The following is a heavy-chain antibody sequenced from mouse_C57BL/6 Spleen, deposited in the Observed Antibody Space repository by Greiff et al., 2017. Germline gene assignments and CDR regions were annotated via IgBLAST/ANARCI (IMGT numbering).Heavy chain of an antibody. CDR2: LSSGSSTI. Sequence: EVKVVESGGGLVKPGGSLKLSCAASGFTFSDYGMHWVRQAPEKGLEWVAYLSSGSSTIYYADTVKGRFTLSRDNAKNTLFLQMTSLRSEDTAMYYCARRDFYWYFDVWGTGTTVTVSS. CDR1: GFTFSDYG. D-gene: IGHD3-3*01. J-gene: IGHJ1*03. CDR3: ARRDFYWYFDV. V-gene: IGHV5-17*01.